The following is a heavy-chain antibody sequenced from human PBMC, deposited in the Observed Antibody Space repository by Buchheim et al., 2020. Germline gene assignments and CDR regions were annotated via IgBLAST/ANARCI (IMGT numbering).Heavy chain of an antibody. CDR1: GSSISNSY. CDR2: ISYSGSA. CDR3: ARGRGTDS. V-gene: IGHV4-59*01. J-gene: IGHJ4*02. D-gene: IGHD3-16*01. Sequence: QAQLQESGPGLVKPSETLSLTCTVSGSSISNSYWSWIRQPPGKGLEWIGYISYSGSANYNPSLRSRVTTSLDTSKTQISLKLSAVTAADTAVYYCARGRGTDSWGQGTL.